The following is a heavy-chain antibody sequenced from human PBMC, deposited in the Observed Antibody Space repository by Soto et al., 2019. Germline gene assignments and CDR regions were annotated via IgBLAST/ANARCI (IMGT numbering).Heavy chain of an antibody. V-gene: IGHV3-48*02. Sequence: GGSLRLSCAASAFTFSTYSVNWAGHAPGKGLEWVSYISSGSKTIFYADSVKGRFTVSRDNAKNSQYLQMNSLRDEDTAVYYCAREDILGARSFDYWGQGTLVTVSS. CDR3: AREDILGARSFDY. CDR1: AFTFSTYS. J-gene: IGHJ4*02. D-gene: IGHD1-26*01. CDR2: ISSGSKTI.